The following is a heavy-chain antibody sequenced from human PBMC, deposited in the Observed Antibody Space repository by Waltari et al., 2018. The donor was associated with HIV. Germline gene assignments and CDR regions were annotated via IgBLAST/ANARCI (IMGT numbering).Heavy chain of an antibody. J-gene: IGHJ4*02. D-gene: IGHD2-15*01. CDR2: ISRDGSSK. CDR3: AREGIVAAPFDF. Sequence: QVQLVESGGGLVQPGGSLSLSCAAPGFIFRDFAIHWVRQAPGKGLEWVAVISRDGSSKYYADSVQGRFTISRDNSKNSLHLHMNSLRPKDTAVYYCAREGIVAAPFDFWGLGTLVTVSS. V-gene: IGHV3-30*01. CDR1: GFIFRDFA.